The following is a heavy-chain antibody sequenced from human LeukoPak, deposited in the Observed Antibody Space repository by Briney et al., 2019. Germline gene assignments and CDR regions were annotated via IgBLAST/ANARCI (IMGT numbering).Heavy chain of an antibody. CDR2: LIPILGIA. CDR3: ARYGQLLYSNYIR. D-gene: IGHD4-11*01. CDR1: GGTFIRYT. Sequence: GASAKVSCKASGGTFIRYTISWVRQAPGQGLEWMGRLIPILGIANYAQKFQGRVTITADKSTSTAYMELSSLRTEDTAVYYCARYGQLLYSNYIRWGQGTLVTVSS. V-gene: IGHV1-69*02. J-gene: IGHJ4*02.